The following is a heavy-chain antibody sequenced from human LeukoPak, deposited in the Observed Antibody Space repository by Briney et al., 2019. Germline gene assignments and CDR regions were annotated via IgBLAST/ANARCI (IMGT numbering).Heavy chain of an antibody. J-gene: IGHJ4*02. CDR3: ATMGSRLFDY. D-gene: IGHD4/OR15-4a*01. CDR2: IRSKAYGGTT. CDR1: GFTFGDYA. V-gene: IGHV3-49*03. Sequence: PGGSLRLSCTASGFTFGDYAMSWFRQAPGKGLEWVGFIRSKAYGGTTEYAASVKGRFTISRDDSKSIAYLQMNSLRAEDTAVYYCATMGSRLFDYWGQGTLVTVSS.